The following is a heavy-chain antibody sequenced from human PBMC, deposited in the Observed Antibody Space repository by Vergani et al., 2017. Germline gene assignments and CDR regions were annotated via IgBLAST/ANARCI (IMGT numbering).Heavy chain of an antibody. CDR1: GYNLTGNY. CDR2: VNSNSGST. Sequence: QVHLVQPGAEMKKPGASVKVSCKTFGYNLTGNYIHWVRQAPGQGLEWIGWVNSNSGSTNHVQKFPGRITMTTDTSISTVYMELNNLRPDDTATFYCAFIALTFDSWGQGALVTVSS. V-gene: IGHV1-2*02. D-gene: IGHD4/OR15-4a*01. J-gene: IGHJ4*02. CDR3: AFIALTFDS.